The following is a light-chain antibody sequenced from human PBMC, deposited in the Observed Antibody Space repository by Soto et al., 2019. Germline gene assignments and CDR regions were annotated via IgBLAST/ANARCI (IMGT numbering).Light chain of an antibody. CDR3: QQYNSYSLT. CDR2: DAS. V-gene: IGKV1-5*01. CDR1: QSISSW. J-gene: IGKJ3*01. Sequence: DIQMTQSPSTLSASVGDRVTITCRASQSISSWLAWYQQKPGKAPKLLIYDASSLESGVPSRFSGSGSGTAFILTISRMQPDDFATYYCQQYNSYSLTFGPGTKVDIK.